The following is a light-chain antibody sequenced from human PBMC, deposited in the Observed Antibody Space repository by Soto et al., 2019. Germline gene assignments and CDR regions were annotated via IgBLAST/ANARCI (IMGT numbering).Light chain of an antibody. V-gene: IGKV3D-15*01. Sequence: EIVMTQSPATLSLSPGEIATLSCRASQIVNSNYLAWYQQKPGQAPRLLIYGISKRATDIPDRFSVSGSGTEFTLTISSLQPEDFATYYCQQHGQWPITFGQGTRLEIK. CDR3: QQHGQWPIT. CDR2: GIS. CDR1: QIVNSN. J-gene: IGKJ5*01.